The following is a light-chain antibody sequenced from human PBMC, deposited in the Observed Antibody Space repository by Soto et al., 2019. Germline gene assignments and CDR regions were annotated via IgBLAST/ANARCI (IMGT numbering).Light chain of an antibody. Sequence: QSVLTQPPSVSGAPGQRVTISCTGSSSNIGAGYDVHWYQQLPGTAPKLLIYGNSNRPSGVPDRFSGSKSGTSASLAITGLQAEDEADYYCQSYDSSLSGPFFGTGHKLTVL. CDR2: GNS. CDR1: SSNIGAGYD. V-gene: IGLV1-40*01. CDR3: QSYDSSLSGPF. J-gene: IGLJ1*01.